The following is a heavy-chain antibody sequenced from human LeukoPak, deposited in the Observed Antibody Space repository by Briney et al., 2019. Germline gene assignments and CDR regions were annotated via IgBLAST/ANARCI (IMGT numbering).Heavy chain of an antibody. CDR3: ARGGNTDFYDSSGSNGDY. CDR1: GGTFSSYA. D-gene: IGHD3-22*01. CDR2: IIPIFGTA. Sequence: ASVKVSCKASGGTFSSYAISWVRQAPGQGLEWMGGIIPIFGTANYAQKFQGRVTITTDESTSTAYMDLRSLRSDDTAVYYCARGGNTDFYDSSGSNGDYWGQGTLVTVSS. V-gene: IGHV1-69*05. J-gene: IGHJ4*02.